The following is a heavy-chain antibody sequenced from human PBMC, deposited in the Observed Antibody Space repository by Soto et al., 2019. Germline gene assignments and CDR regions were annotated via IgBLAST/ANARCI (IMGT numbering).Heavy chain of an antibody. CDR1: GGSISSGGYY. J-gene: IGHJ4*02. D-gene: IGHD4-17*01. CDR3: ARKTTVTTSFDY. CDR2: IYYSGST. V-gene: IGHV4-31*03. Sequence: QVQLQESGPGLVKPSQTLSLTCTVSGGSISSGGYYWSWIRQHPGKGLEWIGYIYYSGSTSYNPSLKRRVTISVDTSKNQFSLKLSSVTAADTAVYYCARKTTVTTSFDYWGQGTLVTVSS.